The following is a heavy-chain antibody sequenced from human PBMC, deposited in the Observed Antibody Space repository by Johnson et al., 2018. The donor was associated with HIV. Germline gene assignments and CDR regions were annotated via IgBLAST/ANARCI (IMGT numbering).Heavy chain of an antibody. J-gene: IGHJ3*02. Sequence: EKLVESGGGLVQPGGSLRLSCAASGFTFSNAWMSWVRQAPGKGLEWVGRIKSKTDGGTTDYAAPVKGRFTISGDDSKNTLYLQMNSLKTEDTAVYYCARRRPANWGVNDAFDIWGQGRMVTVSS. CDR2: IKSKTDGGTT. CDR1: GFTFSNAW. V-gene: IGHV3-15*01. D-gene: IGHD7-27*01. CDR3: ARRRPANWGVNDAFDI.